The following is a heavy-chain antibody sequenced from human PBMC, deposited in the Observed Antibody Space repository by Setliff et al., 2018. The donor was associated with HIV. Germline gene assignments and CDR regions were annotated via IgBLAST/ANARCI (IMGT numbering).Heavy chain of an antibody. D-gene: IGHD1-26*01. CDR1: GDSINTPHC. CDR2: VCQRGGI. J-gene: IGHJ5*02. CDR3: VRNHEWALGT. Sequence: PPETLSLTCAVSGDSINTPHCWSWVRQSLEKGLEWIGGVCQRGGINYNPFLWSRASISMDKPRNYFSLEMASMTAADTAVYFCVRNHEWALGTWGQGLLVTVSS. V-gene: IGHV4-4*01.